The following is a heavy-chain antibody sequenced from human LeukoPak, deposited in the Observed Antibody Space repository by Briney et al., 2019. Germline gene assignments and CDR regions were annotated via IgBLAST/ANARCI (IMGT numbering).Heavy chain of an antibody. CDR2: ISGSGGST. Sequence: GSLRLSCAASGFTFSTYAMDWVRQAPGKGLEWVSAISGSGGSTYYADSVKGRFTISRDNSKNTLYLQMNSLRAEDTAVYYCAKDGRGSGTKGYWGQGTLVTVSS. V-gene: IGHV3-23*01. CDR1: GFTFSTYA. D-gene: IGHD3-10*01. J-gene: IGHJ4*02. CDR3: AKDGRGSGTKGY.